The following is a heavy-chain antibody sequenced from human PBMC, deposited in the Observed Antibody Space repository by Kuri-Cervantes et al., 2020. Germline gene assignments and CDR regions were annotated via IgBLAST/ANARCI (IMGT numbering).Heavy chain of an antibody. CDR1: GFTVSSNY. D-gene: IGHD3-10*01. CDR3: ARSMWSGEFGFYYYYGMDV. J-gene: IGHJ6*02. CDR2: IYSGGST. Sequence: GGSLRLSCAASGFTVSSNYMSWVRQAPGKGLEWVSVIYSGGSTYYADSVKGRFTISRDNSKNTLYLQMNSLRAEDTAVYYCARSMWSGEFGFYYYYGMDVWGQGTTVTVSS. V-gene: IGHV3-53*01.